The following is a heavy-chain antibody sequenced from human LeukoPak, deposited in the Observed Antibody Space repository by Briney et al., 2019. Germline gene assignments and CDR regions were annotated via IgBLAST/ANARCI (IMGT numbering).Heavy chain of an antibody. J-gene: IGHJ4*02. V-gene: IGHV4-59*01. CDR2: IYYSGST. CDR3: ARGGRGWYFDY. CDR1: GGSISSYY. D-gene: IGHD6-19*01. Sequence: PSETLSLTCTVSGGSISSYYWSWIRQPPGKGLEWIGYIYYSGSTNYNPSLKSRVTISVDTSKNQFSLKLSSVTAADTAVYYCARGGRGWYFDYWAQGTLVTVSS.